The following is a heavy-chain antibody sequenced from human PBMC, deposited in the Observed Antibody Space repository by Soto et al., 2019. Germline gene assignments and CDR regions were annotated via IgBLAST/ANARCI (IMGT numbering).Heavy chain of an antibody. V-gene: IGHV3-30-3*01. CDR1: GFTFSSYA. J-gene: IGHJ6*02. CDR2: ISYDGSNK. CDR3: ARDGEGLGDIVLMGDRYYYYYGMDV. Sequence: PGGSLRLSCAASGFTFSSYAMHWVRQAPGKGLEWVAVISYDGSNKYYADSVKGRFTISRDNSKNTLYLQMNSLRAEDTAVYYCARDGEGLGDIVLMGDRYYYYYGMDVWGQGTTVTVSS. D-gene: IGHD2-8*01.